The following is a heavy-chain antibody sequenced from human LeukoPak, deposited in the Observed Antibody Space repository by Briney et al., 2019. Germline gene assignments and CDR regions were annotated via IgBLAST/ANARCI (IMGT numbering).Heavy chain of an antibody. CDR3: ARGYSYGDY. V-gene: IGHV3-30*01. D-gene: IGHD5-18*01. J-gene: IGHJ4*02. Sequence: GGSLRLSCAASGFTFSSYAMHWVRQAPGKGLEWVAVISYDGSNKYYADSVKGRFAISRDNSKNTLYLQMNSLRAEDTAVYYCARGYSYGDYWGQGTLVTVSS. CDR2: ISYDGSNK. CDR1: GFTFSSYA.